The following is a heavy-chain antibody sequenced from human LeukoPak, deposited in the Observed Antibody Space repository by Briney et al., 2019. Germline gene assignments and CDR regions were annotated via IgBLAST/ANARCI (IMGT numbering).Heavy chain of an antibody. D-gene: IGHD2-8*02. V-gene: IGHV3-21*04. CDR1: GFIFSDFG. Sequence: KPGESLRLSCVASGFIFSDFGMNWVRQVPGKGLEWVAFISSRGTSTFYADSAKGRFTISRDTAKKSLDLQMTSLRADDTAAYYCVRGTDCSATTCYPLSAFDYWGQGTLVTVSS. J-gene: IGHJ4*02. CDR2: ISSRGTST. CDR3: VRGTDCSATTCYPLSAFDY.